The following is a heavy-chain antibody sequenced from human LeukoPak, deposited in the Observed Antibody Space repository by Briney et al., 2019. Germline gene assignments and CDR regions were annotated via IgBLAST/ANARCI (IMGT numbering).Heavy chain of an antibody. CDR3: APGYDILTGYYRRGAFDY. CDR1: GFTFSSYG. CDR2: IRYDGSNK. J-gene: IGHJ4*02. Sequence: PGGSLRLSCAASGFTFSSYGMHWVRQAPGKGLEWAAFIRYDGSNKYYADSVKGRFTISRDNSKNTLYLQMNSLRAEDTAVYYCAPGYDILTGYYRRGAFDYWGQGTLVTVSS. V-gene: IGHV3-30*02. D-gene: IGHD3-9*01.